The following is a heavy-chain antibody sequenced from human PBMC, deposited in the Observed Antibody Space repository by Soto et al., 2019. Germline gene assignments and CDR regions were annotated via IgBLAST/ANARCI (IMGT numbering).Heavy chain of an antibody. V-gene: IGHV4-39*01. CDR2: IYYSGST. Sequence: ASETLSLTCTVSGGSISSSSYYWGWIRQPPGKGLEWIGSIYYSGSTYYNPSLKSRVTISVDTSKNQFSLKLSSVTAADTAVYYCVRNGITMVRGVIITSWFDPWGQGTLVTVSS. J-gene: IGHJ5*02. D-gene: IGHD3-10*01. CDR1: GGSISSSSYY. CDR3: VRNGITMVRGVIITSWFDP.